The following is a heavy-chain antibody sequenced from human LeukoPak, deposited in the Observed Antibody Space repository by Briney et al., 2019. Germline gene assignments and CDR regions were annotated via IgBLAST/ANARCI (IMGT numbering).Heavy chain of an antibody. J-gene: IGHJ4*02. CDR3: AQGPHDSTSG. D-gene: IGHD3-10*01. CDR2: IRYDGSDK. V-gene: IGHV3-30*02. Sequence: TGGSLRLSCAASGFKFSTYGMHWVRQAPGKGLEWVAFIRYDGSDKYYADSVKGRFTISRDNSKDTLYLQMNSLRPEDAAVYYCAQGPHDSTSGWGQGTLVTVSS. CDR1: GFKFSTYG.